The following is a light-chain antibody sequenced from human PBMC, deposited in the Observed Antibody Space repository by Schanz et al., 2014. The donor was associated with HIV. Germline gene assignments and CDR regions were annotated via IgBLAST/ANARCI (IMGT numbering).Light chain of an antibody. V-gene: IGKV1-17*01. CDR2: AAS. CDR1: QDIGND. J-gene: IGKJ2*01. CDR3: QQSYTAPYT. Sequence: DIPMTQSPSSQSASVGDRVTITCRASQDIGNDLGWYQQKPGQAPKRLIYAASKLQSGVPSRFIGSGSGTEFTLTISSLQPEDFATYYCQQSYTAPYTFGQGTKLEIK.